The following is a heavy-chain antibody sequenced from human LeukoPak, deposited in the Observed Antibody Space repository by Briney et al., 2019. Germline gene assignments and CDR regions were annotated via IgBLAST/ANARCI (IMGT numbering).Heavy chain of an antibody. CDR3: AICGWYSYGMDV. Sequence: SVKVSCRASGGTFSSYAISWVRQAPGQGLEWMGGIIPIFGTANYAQKFQGRVTITADESTSTAYMELSSLRSEDTAVYYCAICGWYSYGMDVWGQGTTVTVSS. CDR2: IIPIFGTA. J-gene: IGHJ6*02. V-gene: IGHV1-69*13. CDR1: GGTFSSYA. D-gene: IGHD6-19*01.